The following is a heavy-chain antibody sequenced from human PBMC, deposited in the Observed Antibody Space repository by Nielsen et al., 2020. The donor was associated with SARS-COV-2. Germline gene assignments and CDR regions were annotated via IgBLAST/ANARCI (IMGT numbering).Heavy chain of an antibody. CDR2: ISSSSSYI. J-gene: IGHJ6*02. Sequence: GGSPRLSCAASGFTFSSYSMNWVRQAPGKGLEWVSSISSSSSYIYYADSVKGRFTISRDNAKNSLYLQMNSLRAEDTAVYYCARSPMTTVTTFANYYYGMDVWGQGTTVTVSS. D-gene: IGHD4-17*01. V-gene: IGHV3-21*01. CDR3: ARSPMTTVTTFANYYYGMDV. CDR1: GFTFSSYS.